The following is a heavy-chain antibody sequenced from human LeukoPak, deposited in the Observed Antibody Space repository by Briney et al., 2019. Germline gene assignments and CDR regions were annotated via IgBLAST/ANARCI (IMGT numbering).Heavy chain of an antibody. Sequence: TSETLSLTCTVSGGSISSYSWSWIRQPAGKGLEWIGRFHSSGSTSGSTNYNPSLKSRVSMSVDTSKNQFSLKLNSVSAADTAVYYCASSPSHDFGDYADYFDFWGQGTLVTVSS. V-gene: IGHV4-4*07. CDR2: FHSSGSTSGST. J-gene: IGHJ4*02. CDR1: GGSISSYS. CDR3: ASSPSHDFGDYADYFDF. D-gene: IGHD4-17*01.